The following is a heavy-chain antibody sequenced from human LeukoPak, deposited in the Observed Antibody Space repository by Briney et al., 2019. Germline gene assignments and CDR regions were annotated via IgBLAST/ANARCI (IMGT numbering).Heavy chain of an antibody. D-gene: IGHD2-2*01. CDR1: GYTFTGYY. Sequence: GASVKVSCKASGYTFTGYYMHWVRQAPGQGLEWMGWINPNSGGTNYAQKFQGRVTMTRDTSISTAYMELSSLRSEDTAVYYCARARDYCSSTSCRYEAPIDYWGQGTLVTVSS. J-gene: IGHJ4*02. CDR3: ARARDYCSSTSCRYEAPIDY. CDR2: INPNSGGT. V-gene: IGHV1-2*02.